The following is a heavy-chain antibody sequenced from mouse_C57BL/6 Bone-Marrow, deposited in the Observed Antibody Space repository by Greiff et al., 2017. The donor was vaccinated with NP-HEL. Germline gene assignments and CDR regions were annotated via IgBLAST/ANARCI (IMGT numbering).Heavy chain of an antibody. CDR3: ARGIYYYGSSPYYAMDY. CDR1: GYTFTSYW. V-gene: IGHV1-69*01. J-gene: IGHJ4*01. D-gene: IGHD1-1*01. CDR2: IDPSDSYT. Sequence: VQLQQSGAELVMPGASVKLSCKASGYTFTSYWMHWVKQRPGQGLEWIGEIDPSDSYTNYNQKFKGKSTLTVDKSSSTAYMQLSSLTSEDSAVYYCARGIYYYGSSPYYAMDYWGQGTSVTVSS.